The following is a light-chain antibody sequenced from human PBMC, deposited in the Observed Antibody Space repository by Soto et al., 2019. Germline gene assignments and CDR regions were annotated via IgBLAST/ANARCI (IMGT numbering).Light chain of an antibody. J-gene: IGKJ5*01. V-gene: IGKV4-1*01. CDR3: QQYYTTPST. CDR2: WAS. Sequence: IVMNESPDSLDVSLVELATINCTSSQSVFLTANNKNYLAWYQQKPGQPPKLLIYWASTRESGVPDRFSASGSGTDFTLTITSLQAQDVAIYYCQQYYTTPSTFGQGTRLEI. CDR1: QSVFLTANNKNY.